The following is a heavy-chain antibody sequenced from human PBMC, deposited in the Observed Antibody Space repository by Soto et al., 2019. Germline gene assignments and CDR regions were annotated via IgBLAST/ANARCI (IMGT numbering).Heavy chain of an antibody. V-gene: IGHV1-18*01. D-gene: IGHD7-27*01. CDR2: ISGYNGDT. CDR1: GYTFTNYG. Sequence: QVQLVQSGGEMKKPGASVKVSCKASGYTFTNYGISWVRQAPGQGLEWVGWISGYNGDTNYAQKFQGRVIMTTDTSTGTAYMALRTLTSDDTAVYYCARDYAIWGEDWFDPWGQGTLVTVSS. CDR3: ARDYAIWGEDWFDP. J-gene: IGHJ5*02.